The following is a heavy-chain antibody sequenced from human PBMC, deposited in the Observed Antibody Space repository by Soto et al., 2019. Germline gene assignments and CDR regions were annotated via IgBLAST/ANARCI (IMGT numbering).Heavy chain of an antibody. CDR2: IKSKTDGGTT. Sequence: GGSLRLSCAASGFTFSNAWMSWVRQAPGKGLEWVGRIKSKTDGGTTDYAAPVKGRFTISRDDSKNTLYLQMNSLKTEDTAVYYCARGSAFIGLDYWGQGTPVTVSS. CDR3: ARGSAFIGLDY. CDR1: GFTFSNAW. D-gene: IGHD1-26*01. V-gene: IGHV3-15*01. J-gene: IGHJ4*02.